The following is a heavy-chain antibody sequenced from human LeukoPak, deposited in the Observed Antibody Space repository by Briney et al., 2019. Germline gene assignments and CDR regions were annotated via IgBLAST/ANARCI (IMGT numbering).Heavy chain of an antibody. CDR3: ATSQLGIGDAFDI. D-gene: IGHD7-27*01. V-gene: IGHV1-69*06. CDR1: GGTFSSYA. J-gene: IGHJ3*02. CDR2: IIPIFGTA. Sequence: SVKVSCKASGGTFSSYAISWVRQAPGQGLEWMGGIIPIFGTANYAQKFQGRVTITADKSTSTAYMELSSLRSEDTAVYYCATSQLGIGDAFDIWGQGTMVTVSS.